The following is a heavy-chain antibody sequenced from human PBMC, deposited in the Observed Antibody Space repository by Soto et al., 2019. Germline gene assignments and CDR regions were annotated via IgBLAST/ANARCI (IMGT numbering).Heavy chain of an antibody. CDR1: GFTFSRHA. Sequence: EVQLLESGGGLVQPGGSLRLSCAASGFTFSRHAMSWVRQAPGKGLEWVSAISGSGGTTYYADSVKGRFTISRDNSKNTLYLQLNSLGAEDTAIYFCAKVEDCSGGSCYGKYWGQGTLVTVSS. J-gene: IGHJ4*02. CDR2: ISGSGGTT. CDR3: AKVEDCSGGSCYGKY. D-gene: IGHD2-15*01. V-gene: IGHV3-23*01.